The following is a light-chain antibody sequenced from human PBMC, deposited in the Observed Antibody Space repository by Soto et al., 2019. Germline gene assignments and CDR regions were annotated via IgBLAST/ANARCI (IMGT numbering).Light chain of an antibody. J-gene: IGLJ1*01. CDR2: EVT. Sequence: QSALTQPASVSGSPGQSITISCTGTSSDVGGYDYVSWYQQHPGKAPKFMIYEVTNRPSGVSHRFSGSKSGNTASLSISWLQAEDEADYYCSSYTTTSTYVFGTGTKVTVL. V-gene: IGLV2-14*01. CDR3: SSYTTTSTYV. CDR1: SSDVGGYDY.